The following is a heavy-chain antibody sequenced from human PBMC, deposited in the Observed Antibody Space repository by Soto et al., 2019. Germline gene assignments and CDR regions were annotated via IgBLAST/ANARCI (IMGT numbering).Heavy chain of an antibody. Sequence: EVQLVESGGGLVQPGGSLRLSCAASGFTFSSYSMNWVRQAPGKGLEWVSYISSSSNSIYYADSVKGRFTISRDNAKNSLHLKMNSLRAEDTAVYYFASPVECSTTSCIRWGKGTLVTVS. D-gene: IGHD2-2*01. CDR3: ASPVECSTTSCIR. CDR1: GFTFSSYS. V-gene: IGHV3-48*01. CDR2: ISSSSNSI. J-gene: IGHJ4*02.